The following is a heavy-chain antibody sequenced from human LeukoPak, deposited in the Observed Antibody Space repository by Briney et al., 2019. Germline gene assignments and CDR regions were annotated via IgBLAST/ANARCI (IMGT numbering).Heavy chain of an antibody. D-gene: IGHD3-22*01. CDR3: ARSPHYDSSGYQYYFDY. CDR2: ISDDGSNQ. V-gene: IGHV3-30*03. CDR1: GFTFSSYG. J-gene: IGHJ4*02. Sequence: GSLRLSCAASGFTFSSYGMHWVRQAPGKGLEWVAVISDDGSNQYYVDSVKGRFTISRDNSKNTLYLQMNGLRAEDTAVYYCARSPHYDSSGYQYYFDYWGQGTLVTVSS.